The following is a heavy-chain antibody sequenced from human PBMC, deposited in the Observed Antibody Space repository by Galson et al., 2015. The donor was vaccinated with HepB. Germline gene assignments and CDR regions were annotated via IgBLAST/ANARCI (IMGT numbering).Heavy chain of an antibody. D-gene: IGHD2-21*02. CDR1: GYTLTELS. CDR3: AILPAAYCGGDCYSGNFDL. CDR2: FDPEDGET. Sequence: SVKVSCKVSGYTLTELSMHWVRQAPGKGLEWMGGFDPEDGETIYAQRFQGRVTMTEDTSTDTAYLQWSSLKASDTAMYYCAILPAAYCGGDCYSGNFDLWGRGTLVTVSS. V-gene: IGHV1-24*01. J-gene: IGHJ2*01.